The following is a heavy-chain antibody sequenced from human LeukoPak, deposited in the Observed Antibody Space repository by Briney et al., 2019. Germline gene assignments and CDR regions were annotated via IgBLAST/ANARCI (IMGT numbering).Heavy chain of an antibody. J-gene: IGHJ4*02. V-gene: IGHV4-34*01. D-gene: IGHD2-15*01. CDR2: INHSGST. CDR3: ARRGTDCSGGSCYSGGFDY. CDR1: GGSISSYY. Sequence: SETLSLTCTVSGGSISSYYWSWIRQPPGKGLEWIGEINHSGSTNYNPSLKSRVTISVDTSKNQFSLKLSSVTAADTAVYYCARRGTDCSGGSCYSGGFDYWGQGTLVTVSS.